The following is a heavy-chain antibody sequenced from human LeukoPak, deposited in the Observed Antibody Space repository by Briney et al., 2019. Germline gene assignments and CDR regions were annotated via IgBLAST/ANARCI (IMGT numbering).Heavy chain of an antibody. D-gene: IGHD3-16*01. CDR2: ISYDGSNK. V-gene: IGHV3-30*18. Sequence: GGSLRLSCAASGFTFSSYGMHWVRQAPGKGLEWVAVISYDGSNKYYPDSVKGRFTISRDNSKNTLYLKMNSLRAEDTAVYYCANGAYGYFDYWGQGTLVTVSS. CDR3: ANGAYGYFDY. CDR1: GFTFSSYG. J-gene: IGHJ4*02.